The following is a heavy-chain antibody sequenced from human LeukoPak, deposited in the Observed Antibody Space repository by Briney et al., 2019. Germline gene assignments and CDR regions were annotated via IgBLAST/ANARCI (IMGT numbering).Heavy chain of an antibody. V-gene: IGHV3-23*01. CDR3: AEDMIVGATDGAY. J-gene: IGHJ4*02. CDR1: GFTFSDA. D-gene: IGHD1-26*01. Sequence: GGSLRLSCVASGFTFSDAWRSWVRPAPGKGLEWVSAISSSGGSTYYVDSVKGRFTISRDNSKNTLYLQMNSLRAEDTAVYYCAEDMIVGATDGAYWGQGTLVTVSS. CDR2: ISSSGGST.